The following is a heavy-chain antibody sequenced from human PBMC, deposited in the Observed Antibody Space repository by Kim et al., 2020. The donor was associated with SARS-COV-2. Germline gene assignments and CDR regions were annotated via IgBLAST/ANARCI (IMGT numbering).Heavy chain of an antibody. D-gene: IGHD3-10*01. CDR3: ARGYPTMVRGVSWFDP. Sequence: PKSPVTISVDTSKNQFSLKLSSVTAADTAVYYCARGYPTMVRGVSWFDPWGQGTLVTVSS. V-gene: IGHV4-34*01. J-gene: IGHJ5*02.